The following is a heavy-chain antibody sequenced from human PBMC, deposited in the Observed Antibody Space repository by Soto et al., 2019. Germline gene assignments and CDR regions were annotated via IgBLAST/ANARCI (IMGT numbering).Heavy chain of an antibody. CDR2: ISGSGGST. CDR3: AKDQTAMVY. Sequence: VGSLRLSCASSVFTFSSYAMSCVRHAPGKGLEWVSAISGSGGSTYYADSVKGRFTISRDNSKKTLYLQMNSLRAEDTAVYYCAKDQTAMVYWGQGTLVTVSS. V-gene: IGHV3-23*01. CDR1: VFTFSSYA. J-gene: IGHJ4*02. D-gene: IGHD5-18*01.